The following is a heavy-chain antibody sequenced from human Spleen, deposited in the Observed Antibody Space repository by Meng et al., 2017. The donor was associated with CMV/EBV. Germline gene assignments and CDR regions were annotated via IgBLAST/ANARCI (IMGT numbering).Heavy chain of an antibody. V-gene: IGHV3-30*04. J-gene: IGHJ4*02. D-gene: IGHD2-2*01. CDR3: ARVDCSSITCYWPTPFDY. Sequence: FTFSNFSIHWVRQAPGKGLEWVEVISSDGSDTHYADSVKGRFTISRDNSKNTLYLQMKSLRAEDTAVYYCARVDCSSITCYWPTPFDYWGQGSLVTVSS. CDR2: ISSDGSDT. CDR1: FTFSNFS.